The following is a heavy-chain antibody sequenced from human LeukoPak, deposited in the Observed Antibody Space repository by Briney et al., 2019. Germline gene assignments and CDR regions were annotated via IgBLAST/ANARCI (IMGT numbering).Heavy chain of an antibody. V-gene: IGHV7-4-1*02. D-gene: IGHD2-2*01. J-gene: IGHJ4*02. CDR3: ARALPGCDRTNCYGLDY. CDR1: GCTLTSDG. Sequence: GASVKVSCKASGCTLTSDGMNWVRQAPGQGLEWMGWINTNTANPTYAQGFTGRFVFSLDTSVNTAYLQISSLKAEDTAVYYCARALPGCDRTNCYGLDYWGQGTLVTVSS. CDR2: INTNTANP.